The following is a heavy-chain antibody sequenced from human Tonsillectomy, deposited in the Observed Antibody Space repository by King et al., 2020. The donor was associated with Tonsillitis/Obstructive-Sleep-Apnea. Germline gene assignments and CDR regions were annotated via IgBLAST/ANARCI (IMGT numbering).Heavy chain of an antibody. V-gene: IGHV4-34*01. CDR1: GGSFSGYY. Sequence: VQLQQWGAGLLKPSETLSPTCAVYGGSFSGYYWSWIRQPPGKGLEWIGEINHSGSTNYNPSLKSRVTISVDTSKNQFSLKLRSVTAADTAVYYCARLLLLTMIQGDAFDIWGQGTMVTVSS. CDR3: ARLLLLTMIQGDAFDI. J-gene: IGHJ3*02. D-gene: IGHD3-10*01. CDR2: INHSGST.